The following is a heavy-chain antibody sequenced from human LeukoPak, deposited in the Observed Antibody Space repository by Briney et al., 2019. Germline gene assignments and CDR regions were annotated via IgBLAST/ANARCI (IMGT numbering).Heavy chain of an antibody. CDR2: XYTSGST. D-gene: IGHD6-13*01. CDR1: GGSISSYY. CDR3: ARDRWGIAAAGEYYFDY. J-gene: IGHJ4*02. Sequence: PSETLSLTCTVSGGSISSYYWSWIRQPAGKGLXXXXXXYTSGSTNYNPSLKSRVTMSVDTSKNQFSLKLSSVTAADTAVYYCARDRWGIAAAGEYYFDYWGQGTLVTVSS. V-gene: IGHV4-4*07.